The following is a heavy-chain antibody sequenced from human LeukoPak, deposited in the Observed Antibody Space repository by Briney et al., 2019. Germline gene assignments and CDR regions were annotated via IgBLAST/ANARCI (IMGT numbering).Heavy chain of an antibody. CDR1: GFTFSSYE. D-gene: IGHD3-22*01. CDR2: ISSSGNTI. CDR3: AKAAYYYDSSGHYDY. J-gene: IGHJ4*02. V-gene: IGHV3-48*03. Sequence: PGGSLRLSCAASGFTFSSYEMNWVRQAPGKGLEWVSYISSSGNTIYYADSVKGRFTISRDNAKNSLFLQMNSLRAEDTALYYCAKAAYYYDSSGHYDYWGQGTLVTVSS.